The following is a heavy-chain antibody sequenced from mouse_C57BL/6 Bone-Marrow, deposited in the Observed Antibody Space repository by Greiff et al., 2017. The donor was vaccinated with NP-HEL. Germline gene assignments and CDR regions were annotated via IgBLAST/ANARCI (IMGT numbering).Heavy chain of an antibody. Sequence: QVQLQQPGAELVMPGASVKLSCKASGYTFTSYWMHWVKQRPGQGLEWIGELDPSDSYTNYNQKFKGKSTLTVDKSSSTAYMQLSSLTSEDSAVYYCATLYDGYPLGLDYWGQGTSVTVSS. CDR2: LDPSDSYT. D-gene: IGHD2-3*01. V-gene: IGHV1-69*01. J-gene: IGHJ4*01. CDR3: ATLYDGYPLGLDY. CDR1: GYTFTSYW.